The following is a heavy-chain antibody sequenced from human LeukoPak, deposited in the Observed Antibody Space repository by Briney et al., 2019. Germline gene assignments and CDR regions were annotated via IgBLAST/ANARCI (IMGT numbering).Heavy chain of an antibody. Sequence: PSETLSLTCAVYGGSLSGYYWSWIRQPPGKGLEWIGEINHSGSTNYNPSLKSRVTISVDTSKNQFSLKLSSVTAADTAVYYCARRRIAARWARAFDYWGQGTLVTVSS. CDR2: INHSGST. CDR1: GGSLSGYY. J-gene: IGHJ4*02. CDR3: ARRRIAARWARAFDY. D-gene: IGHD6-6*01. V-gene: IGHV4-34*01.